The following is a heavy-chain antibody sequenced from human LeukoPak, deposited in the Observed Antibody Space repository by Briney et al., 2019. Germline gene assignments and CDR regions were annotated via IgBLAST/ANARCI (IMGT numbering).Heavy chain of an antibody. D-gene: IGHD6-19*01. Sequence: AGGSLRLSCAASGFTFSSYAMNWVRQAPGKGLEWVSSNSSSSSYIYYADSVKGRFTIPRDNAKNSLYLQMNSLRAEDTAVYYCARGSGWAPVDYWGQGTLVTVSS. J-gene: IGHJ4*02. CDR3: ARGSGWAPVDY. V-gene: IGHV3-21*01. CDR1: GFTFSSYA. CDR2: NSSSSSYI.